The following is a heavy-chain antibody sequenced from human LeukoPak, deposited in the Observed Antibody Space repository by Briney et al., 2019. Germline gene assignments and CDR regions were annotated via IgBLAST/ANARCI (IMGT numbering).Heavy chain of an antibody. D-gene: IGHD4-17*01. CDR3: AKDMTTVTTGSKDY. CDR2: ISWNSGSI. V-gene: IGHV3-9*01. CDR1: GFTFSSYG. Sequence: GGSLRLSCAASGFTFSSYGMHWVRQAPGKGLEWVSGISWNSGSIGYADSVKGRFTISRDNAKNSLYLQMNSLRAEDTALYYCAKDMTTVTTGSKDYWGQGTLVTVSS. J-gene: IGHJ4*02.